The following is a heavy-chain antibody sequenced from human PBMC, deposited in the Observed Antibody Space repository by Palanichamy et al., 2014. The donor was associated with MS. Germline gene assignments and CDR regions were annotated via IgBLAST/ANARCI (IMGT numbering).Heavy chain of an antibody. V-gene: IGHV1-18*01. D-gene: IGHD2-15*01. CDR3: VRDRLSKATPWLLDY. Sequence: QAQLVQSGAEVKKPGASVKVSCKASGYTFTSYAISWVRQAPGQELEWMAWINPYNSHTDYAQKLQGRVTVTTDTSTSTAYMEVRRLTSDDTAVYYCVRDRLSKATPWLLDYWGQGTLVTVSS. CDR1: GYTFTSYA. J-gene: IGHJ4*02. CDR2: INPYNSHT.